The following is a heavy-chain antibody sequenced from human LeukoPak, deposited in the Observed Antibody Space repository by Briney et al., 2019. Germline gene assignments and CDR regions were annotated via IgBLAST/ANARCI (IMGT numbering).Heavy chain of an antibody. Sequence: GASVKVSCKASGGTFSSYAISWVRQAPGQGLEWMGRIIPILGIANYAQKFQGRVTITADKSTSTAYMELSSLRSDDTAVYYCARAVHYYESRPRAFDIWGQRTMVTVSS. CDR3: ARAVHYYESRPRAFDI. D-gene: IGHD3-22*01. V-gene: IGHV1-69*04. J-gene: IGHJ3*02. CDR2: IIPILGIA. CDR1: GGTFSSYA.